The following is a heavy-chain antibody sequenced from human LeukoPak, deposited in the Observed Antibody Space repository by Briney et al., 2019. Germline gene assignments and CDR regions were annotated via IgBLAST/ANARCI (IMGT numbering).Heavy chain of an antibody. V-gene: IGHV3-23*01. CDR1: GFTFSSYA. D-gene: IGHD6-13*01. CDR2: ISGSGGST. Sequence: PGGSLRLSCAASGFTFSSYAMSWVRQAPGKGLEWVSAISGSGGSTYYADSVKGRFTISRDNSKNTLYLQMNSLRAEDTAVYYCAKEHSSSWSPLYYFDYWGQGTLVTVSS. J-gene: IGHJ4*02. CDR3: AKEHSSSWSPLYYFDY.